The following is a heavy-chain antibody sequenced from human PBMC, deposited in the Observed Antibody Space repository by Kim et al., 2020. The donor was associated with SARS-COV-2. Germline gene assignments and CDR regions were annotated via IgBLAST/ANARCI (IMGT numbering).Heavy chain of an antibody. CDR1: GFTFSRCD. CDR2: IGSSGDT. Sequence: GGSLRLSCAASGFTFSRCDMVWVRQGAGKGLEWVSTIGSSGDTYSSVSVEGRFTISRDNVRSSLYLEMNNLRAGDTAVYFCTSAGLPAAGTRAFPDNWGQGTLVTVSS. D-gene: IGHD2-2*01. J-gene: IGHJ4*03. V-gene: IGHV3-13*04. CDR3: TSAGLPAAGTRAFPDN.